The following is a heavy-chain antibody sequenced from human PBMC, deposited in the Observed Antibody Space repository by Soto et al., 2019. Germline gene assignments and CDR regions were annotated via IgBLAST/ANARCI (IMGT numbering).Heavy chain of an antibody. CDR3: ARDAELELRGYYYYGMDG. D-gene: IGHD1-7*01. CDR2: TYYRSKWYN. Sequence: SQTLSLTCAISGDSVSSNSAAWNWIRQSPSRGLEWLGRTYYRSKWYNDYAVSVKSRITINPDTSKNQFSLQLNSVTPEDTAVYYCARDAELELRGYYYYGMDGWGQGTTVTV. CDR1: GDSVSSNSAA. V-gene: IGHV6-1*01. J-gene: IGHJ6*02.